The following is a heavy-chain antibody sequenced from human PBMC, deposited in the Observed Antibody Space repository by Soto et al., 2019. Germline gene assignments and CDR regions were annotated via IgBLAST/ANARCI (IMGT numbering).Heavy chain of an antibody. CDR2: IDNDGGTT. D-gene: IGHD3-10*01. CDR1: GFTFSSYF. V-gene: IGHV3-74*01. CDR3: TRGYYGPDY. J-gene: IGHJ4*02. Sequence: GGSLRLSCAASGFTFSSYFMYWVRQAPGKGLVWVSRIDNDGGTTNYADSVKGRFTISRDNAKNTLYLQMNSLRAEDTAVYYCTRGYYGPDYWGQGTLVTVSS.